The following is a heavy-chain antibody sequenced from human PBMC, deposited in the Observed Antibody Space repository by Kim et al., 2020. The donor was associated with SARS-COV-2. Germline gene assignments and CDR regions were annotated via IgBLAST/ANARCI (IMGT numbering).Heavy chain of an antibody. Sequence: ASVKVSCKASGYTFTSYAMNWVRQAPGQGLEWMGWINTNTGNPTYAQGFTGRFVFSLDTSVSTAYLQISSLKAEDTAVYYCARGYYGSGSYYNLGYWGQGTLVTVSS. CDR2: INTNTGNP. CDR1: GYTFTSYA. V-gene: IGHV7-4-1*02. CDR3: ARGYYGSGSYYNLGY. D-gene: IGHD3-10*01. J-gene: IGHJ4*02.